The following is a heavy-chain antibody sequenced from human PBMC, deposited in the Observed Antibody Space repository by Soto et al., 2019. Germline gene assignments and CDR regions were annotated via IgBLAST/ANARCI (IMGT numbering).Heavy chain of an antibody. J-gene: IGHJ6*01. V-gene: IGHV3-23*01. D-gene: IGHD3-22*01. CDR2: ISGSDDST. Sequence: GGSLRLSCAASGFTFSSYAMSWVRQAPGKGLEWVSVISGSDDSTYYADSVKGRFTISRDNSENTVYLQMNNLRAEDAAVYYCVTNYFDSNRYYYNVWGQGTTDIGSS. CDR3: VTNYFDSNRYYYNV. CDR1: GFTFSSYA.